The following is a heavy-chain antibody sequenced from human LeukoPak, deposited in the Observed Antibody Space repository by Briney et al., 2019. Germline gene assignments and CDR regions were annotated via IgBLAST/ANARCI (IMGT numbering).Heavy chain of an antibody. D-gene: IGHD2-21*02. CDR2: IRSDGRNK. Sequence: GGSLRLSCAASGFTFSSCGMQWVRQAPGKGLEWVAFIRSDGRNKYYADSVKGRFTISRDNSKNMLYLQMNSLRDEDTTVYYCAKDSDGYGDYWGQGTLVTVSS. CDR1: GFTFSSCG. CDR3: AKDSDGYGDY. V-gene: IGHV3-30*02. J-gene: IGHJ4*02.